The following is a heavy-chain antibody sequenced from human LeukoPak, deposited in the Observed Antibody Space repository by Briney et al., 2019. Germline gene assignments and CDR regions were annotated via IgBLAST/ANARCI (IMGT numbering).Heavy chain of an antibody. J-gene: IGHJ4*02. CDR2: ISGSGASK. Sequence: PGGSLRLSCAASGFTFSSYAMSWVRQAPGKGLEWVSGISGSGASKVYADSVRGRFTISRDNSKNTLYLQMNSLGAADTAVYYCARFGGFDYWGQGTLVTVSS. D-gene: IGHD3-10*01. V-gene: IGHV3-23*01. CDR1: GFTFSSYA. CDR3: ARFGGFDY.